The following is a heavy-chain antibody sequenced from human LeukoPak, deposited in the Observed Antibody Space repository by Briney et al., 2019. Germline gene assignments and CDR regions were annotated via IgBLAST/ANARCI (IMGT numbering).Heavy chain of an antibody. CDR1: GGSISSSSYY. J-gene: IGHJ6*03. CDR3: ARESITMVRGVTVDYYYYYMDV. D-gene: IGHD3-10*01. CDR2: IYYSGST. Sequence: PSETLSLTCTVSGGSISSSSYYWGWIRQPPGKGLEWIGSIYYSGSTYYNPSLKSRVTISVDTSKNQFSLRLSSVTAADTAVYYCARESITMVRGVTVDYYYYYMDVWGKGTTVTLSS. V-gene: IGHV4-39*07.